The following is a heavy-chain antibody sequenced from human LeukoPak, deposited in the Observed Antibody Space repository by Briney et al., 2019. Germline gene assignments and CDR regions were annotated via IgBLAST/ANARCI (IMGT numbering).Heavy chain of an antibody. CDR1: GFTFSRYW. CDR2: IKEDGSGK. Sequence: GGSLRLSCAASGFTFSRYWMSWVRQAPGKGLEWVANIKEDGSGKYYVDSVKGRFTISRDNANNSLYLQMNSLRAEDTAVYYCASGGSARFDYWGQGTLVAVSS. D-gene: IGHD3-10*01. J-gene: IGHJ4*02. CDR3: ASGGSARFDY. V-gene: IGHV3-7*05.